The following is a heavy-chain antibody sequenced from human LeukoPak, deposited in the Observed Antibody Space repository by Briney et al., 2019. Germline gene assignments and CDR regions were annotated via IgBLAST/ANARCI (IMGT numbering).Heavy chain of an antibody. CDR1: GSTFIVHY. Sequence: SENVSFKASGSTFIVHYIHWRRKPPGPGHELMGSVNPDNGGTKYGTKFQGRVTMTRDMSISTACMELSRLRSDVTAVYSCARVGGICSAGSCGNWFDPWGQGTLVTVSS. D-gene: IGHD3-10*01. J-gene: IGHJ5*02. CDR2: VNPDNGGT. V-gene: IGHV1-2*02. CDR3: ARVGGICSAGSCGNWFDP.